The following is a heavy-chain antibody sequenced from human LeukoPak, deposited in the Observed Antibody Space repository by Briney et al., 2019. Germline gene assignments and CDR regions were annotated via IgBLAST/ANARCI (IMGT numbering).Heavy chain of an antibody. CDR3: AKGARGYTYGLVDF. J-gene: IGHJ4*02. D-gene: IGHD5-18*01. CDR2: LSSSGATT. V-gene: IGHV3-23*01. CDR1: GFTFNTCV. Sequence: GGSLRLSCVASGFTFNTCVMTWVRRTPGKGLKWVSGLSSSGATTYYADSVKGRFTISRDSSKNTMYLQMNSLRAEDTAVYYCAKGARGYTYGLVDFWGQGTLVTVSS.